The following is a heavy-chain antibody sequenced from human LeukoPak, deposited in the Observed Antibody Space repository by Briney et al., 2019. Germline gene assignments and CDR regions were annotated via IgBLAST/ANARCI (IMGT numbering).Heavy chain of an antibody. CDR2: INNDGDST. J-gene: IGHJ4*02. V-gene: IGHV3-23*01. Sequence: GGSLRLSCAASGFSFNSYATSWVRQAPGKGLEWVSAINNDGDSTYSADSVKGRFTVSRDNSKNTLYLQMNSLRAEDAAVYYCAREHKTFDYWGQGILVTVSS. CDR1: GFSFNSYA. CDR3: AREHKTFDY.